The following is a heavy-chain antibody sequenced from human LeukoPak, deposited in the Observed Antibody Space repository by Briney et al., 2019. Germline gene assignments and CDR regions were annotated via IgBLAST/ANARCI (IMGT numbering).Heavy chain of an antibody. CDR1: GSSITSNH. CDR3: ARGIAARYMDV. D-gene: IGHD6-6*01. J-gene: IGHJ6*03. Sequence: SETLSLTCTVSGSSITSNHWSWIRQPAGKGLEWIGRIYTSGSTNYNPSLKSRVTISVDTSKNQFSLKLSSVTAADTAVYYCARGIAARYMDVWGKGTTVTVSS. V-gene: IGHV4-4*07. CDR2: IYTSGST.